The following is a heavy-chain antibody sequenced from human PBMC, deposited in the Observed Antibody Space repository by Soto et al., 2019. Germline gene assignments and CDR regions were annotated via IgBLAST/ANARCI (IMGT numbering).Heavy chain of an antibody. CDR3: ARDYPSWNYYYGMDV. Sequence: SETLSLTCTVSGGSISNYYWNWIRQSPGKGLEWIGYIYSSGSTHYNPSLQNRVTISIDTSKNQVSLKLSSVTAADTAVYYCARDYPSWNYYYGMDVWGQGTTVTVSS. CDR1: GGSISNYY. J-gene: IGHJ6*02. D-gene: IGHD1-1*01. V-gene: IGHV4-4*08. CDR2: IYSSGST.